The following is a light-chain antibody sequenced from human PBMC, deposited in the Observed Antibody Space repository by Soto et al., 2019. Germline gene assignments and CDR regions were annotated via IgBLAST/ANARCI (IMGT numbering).Light chain of an antibody. CDR2: AAS. J-gene: IGKJ4*01. CDR1: QGVSNY. Sequence: DIQMTQSPSSLSASLGDRVTITCRASQGVSNYLAWYQQKPGQVPKLLIYAASTWPSGVPSRFSGSGSGTDFTLTISSLQPEDVATYYCQKYNSAPLTFGGGTKVEIK. V-gene: IGKV1-27*01. CDR3: QKYNSAPLT.